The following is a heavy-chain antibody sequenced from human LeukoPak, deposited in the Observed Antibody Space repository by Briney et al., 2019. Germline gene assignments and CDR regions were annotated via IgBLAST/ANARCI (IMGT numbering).Heavy chain of an antibody. CDR3: ARALTMVRGVIITCHFDY. CDR1: GGTFSSYA. V-gene: IGHV1-2*02. Sequence: GASVKVSCKASGGTFSSYAISWVRQAPGQGLEWMGWINPNSGGTNYAQKFQGRVTMTRDTSISTAYMELSRLRSDDTAVYYCARALTMVRGVIITCHFDYWGQGTLVTVSS. J-gene: IGHJ4*02. CDR2: INPNSGGT. D-gene: IGHD3-10*01.